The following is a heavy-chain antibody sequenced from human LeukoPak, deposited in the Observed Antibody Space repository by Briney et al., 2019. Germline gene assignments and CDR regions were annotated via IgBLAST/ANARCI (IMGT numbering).Heavy chain of an antibody. CDR1: GFTFSNCA. D-gene: IGHD3-9*01. V-gene: IGHV3-23*01. Sequence: GGSLRLSCAASGFTFSNCAMSWVRQAPGKGLEWVSAISGSGGSTYYADSVKGRFTISRDNSKNTLYLQMNSLRAEDTAVYYCAKSLSRTDWSALYMDVWGKGTTVTVSS. CDR3: AKSLSRTDWSALYMDV. J-gene: IGHJ6*03. CDR2: ISGSGGST.